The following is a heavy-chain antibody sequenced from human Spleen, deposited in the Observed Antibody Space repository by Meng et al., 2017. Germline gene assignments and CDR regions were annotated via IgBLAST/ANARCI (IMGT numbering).Heavy chain of an antibody. CDR1: GVTFSTCA. Sequence: GGSLRLSCAASGVTFSTCAMSWVRQAPGKGLEWVSGINAGGSSTYYADSVKGRFTISRDNSKNTLYLQMNSLRAEDTAVYYCARDPTWNYYDSSGYYSIDYWGQGTLVTVSS. J-gene: IGHJ4*02. V-gene: IGHV3-23*01. CDR2: INAGGSST. CDR3: ARDPTWNYYDSSGYYSIDY. D-gene: IGHD3-22*01.